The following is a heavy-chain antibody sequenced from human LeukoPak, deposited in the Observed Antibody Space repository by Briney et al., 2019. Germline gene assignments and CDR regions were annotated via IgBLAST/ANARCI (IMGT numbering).Heavy chain of an antibody. V-gene: IGHV4-61*02. CDR2: NYTFGST. D-gene: IGHD6-19*01. Sequence: SQTLSLTCSVSGGSITSAKHYWTWIRRPAGKGLEWIGRNYTFGSTTYNPSLKNRVTISLDMSTNQFSLKLTSVTAADTAVYYCARAGKSSGWYGIGYFDYWGQGTLVTVSS. J-gene: IGHJ4*02. CDR1: GGSITSAKHY. CDR3: ARAGKSSGWYGIGYFDY.